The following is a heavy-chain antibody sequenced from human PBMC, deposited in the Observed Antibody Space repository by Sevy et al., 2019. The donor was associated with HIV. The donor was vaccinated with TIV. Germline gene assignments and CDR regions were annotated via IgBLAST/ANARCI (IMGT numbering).Heavy chain of an antibody. CDR2: IRGSGGST. V-gene: IGHV3-23*01. D-gene: IGHD4-17*01. CDR3: AKAYSAVTTYY. Sequence: GGSLRLSCAASGFTFSSYAMSWVRRAPGKGLEWVSAIRGSGGSTYYADSVKGRFTISRDNSKNTPYLQMNSLRAEDTAVYYCAKAYSAVTTYYWGQGTLVTVSS. J-gene: IGHJ4*02. CDR1: GFTFSSYA.